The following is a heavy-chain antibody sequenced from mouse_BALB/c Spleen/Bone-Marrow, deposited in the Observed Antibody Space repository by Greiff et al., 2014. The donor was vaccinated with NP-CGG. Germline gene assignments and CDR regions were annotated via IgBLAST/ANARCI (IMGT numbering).Heavy chain of an antibody. V-gene: IGHV1-7*01. CDR3: TTGGNDWFAY. CDR1: GYTFTSYW. Sequence: QVQLQQSGPELAKPGASVKMSCRASGYTFTSYWMNWVKQRPVQGLEWIGYINPTSGYTEYNQKFKDKATLTTDKSSSTAYMQLSSLTSEESAVYYCTTGGNDWFAYWGQGTLVTVSA. CDR2: INPTSGYT. D-gene: IGHD2-1*01. J-gene: IGHJ3*01.